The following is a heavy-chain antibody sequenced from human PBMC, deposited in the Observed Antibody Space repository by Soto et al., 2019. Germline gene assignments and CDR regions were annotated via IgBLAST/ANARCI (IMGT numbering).Heavy chain of an antibody. J-gene: IGHJ5*02. Sequence: QVQLVQSGAEVKKPGSSVKVSCKASGGTFSSYTISWVRQAPGQGLEWMGRIIPILGIANYAQKFQGRVTITADKSTSTAYMELSSLRSEDTAVYYCASYNASRAPTNWFDPWGQGTLVTVSS. CDR3: ASYNASRAPTNWFDP. D-gene: IGHD1-20*01. CDR1: GGTFSSYT. V-gene: IGHV1-69*02. CDR2: IIPILGIA.